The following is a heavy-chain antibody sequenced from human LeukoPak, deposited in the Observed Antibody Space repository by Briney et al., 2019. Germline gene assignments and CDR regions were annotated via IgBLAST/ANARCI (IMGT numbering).Heavy chain of an antibody. J-gene: IGHJ4*02. CDR1: GYTLTELS. CDR2: FDPEDGET. Sequence: ASVKVSCKDSGYTLTELSMHWVRQAPGKGLEWMGGFDPEDGETIYAQKFQGRVTMTEDTSTDTAYMELSSLRSEDTAVYYCATDLIVGATDILSQEYWGQGTLVTVSS. V-gene: IGHV1-24*01. CDR3: ATDLIVGATDILSQEY. D-gene: IGHD1-26*01.